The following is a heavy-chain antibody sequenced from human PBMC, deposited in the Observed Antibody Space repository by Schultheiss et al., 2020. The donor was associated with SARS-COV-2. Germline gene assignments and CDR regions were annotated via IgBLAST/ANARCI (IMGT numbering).Heavy chain of an antibody. CDR1: GGSFSGYY. Sequence: SETLSLTCAVYGGSFSGYYWSWIRQPPGKGLEWIGEINHSGSTNYNPSLKSRVTISVDTSKNQFSLKLSSVTAADTAVYYCARGDSTSFDRGWDWGQGTLVTVSS. CDR3: ARGDSTSFDRGWD. V-gene: IGHV4-34*01. J-gene: IGHJ4*02. D-gene: IGHD6-6*01. CDR2: INHSGST.